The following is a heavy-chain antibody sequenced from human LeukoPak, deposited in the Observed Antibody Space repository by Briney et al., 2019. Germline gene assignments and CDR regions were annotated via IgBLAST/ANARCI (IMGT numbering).Heavy chain of an antibody. J-gene: IGHJ5*02. CDR1: GGSFSGYY. V-gene: IGHV4-34*01. Sequence: PSETLSLTCAVYGGSFSGYYWSWIRQPPGKGLEWIGEINHSGSTNYNPSLKSRVTISVDTSKNQFSLKLSSVTAADTAVYYCARVEPLYSGSWGPLAGFDPWGQGTLVTVSS. CDR2: INHSGST. CDR3: ARVEPLYSGSWGPLAGFDP. D-gene: IGHD1-26*01.